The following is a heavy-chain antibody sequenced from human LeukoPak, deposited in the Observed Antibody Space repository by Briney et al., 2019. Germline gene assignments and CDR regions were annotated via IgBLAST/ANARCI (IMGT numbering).Heavy chain of an antibody. CDR3: ARGTGADFDY. CDR2: IYYSGST. V-gene: IGHV4-59*08. D-gene: IGHD6-19*01. Sequence: SETLSLTCTVSGGSISSYCWSWIRQPPGKGLEWIGYIYYSGSTNYNPSLKSRVTISVDTSKNQFSLKLSSVTAADTAVYYCARGTGADFDYWGQGTLVTVSS. CDR1: GGSISSYC. J-gene: IGHJ4*02.